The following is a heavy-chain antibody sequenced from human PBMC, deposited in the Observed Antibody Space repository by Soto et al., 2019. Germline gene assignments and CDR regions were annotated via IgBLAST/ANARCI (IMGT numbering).Heavy chain of an antibody. D-gene: IGHD4-17*01. CDR1: GYSFTSYW. J-gene: IGHJ6*02. V-gene: IGHV5-51*01. Sequence: RGESLKISCKGSGYSFTSYWIGWVRQMPGKGLEWMGIIYPGDSDTRYSPSFQGQVTISADKSIRTAYLQWSSLTASDTAMYYCARDNYGDYGGYYGMDVWGQGTTVTVSS. CDR3: ARDNYGDYGGYYGMDV. CDR2: IYPGDSDT.